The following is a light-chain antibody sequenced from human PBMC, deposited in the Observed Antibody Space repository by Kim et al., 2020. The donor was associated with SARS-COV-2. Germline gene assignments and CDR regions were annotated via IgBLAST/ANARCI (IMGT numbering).Light chain of an antibody. CDR2: EVS. Sequence: GRSAAISCTGTSSDVGVYNYVSWYQQHPGKAPKLMIYEVSKRPSGVPDRFSGSKSGNTASLTVSGLQAEDEADYYCSSYAGSNNLVFGGGTQLTVL. V-gene: IGLV2-8*01. CDR3: SSYAGSNNLV. CDR1: SSDVGVYNY. J-gene: IGLJ2*01.